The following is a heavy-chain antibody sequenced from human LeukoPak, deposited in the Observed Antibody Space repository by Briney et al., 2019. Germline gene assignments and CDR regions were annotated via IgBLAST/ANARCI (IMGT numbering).Heavy chain of an antibody. CDR1: GFTVSGSY. J-gene: IGHJ3*01. CDR3: ARLVVDSHAFDV. V-gene: IGHV3-53*01. CDR2: LYSVGTI. Sequence: PGGSLRLSCAASGFTVSGSYMSWIRQAPRKGLEWVSILYSVGTIYYADSVKGRFTISRDNSKNTLYLQVNSLRVEDAAVYYCARLVVDSHAFDVWGQGTMVTVSS. D-gene: IGHD6-19*01.